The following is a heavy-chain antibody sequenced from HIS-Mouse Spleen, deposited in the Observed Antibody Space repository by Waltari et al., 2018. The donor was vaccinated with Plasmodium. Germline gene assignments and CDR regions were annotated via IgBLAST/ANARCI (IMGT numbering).Heavy chain of an antibody. D-gene: IGHD3-16*01. CDR3: ARWGVDAFDI. J-gene: IGHJ3*02. CDR1: GYTFTGYY. Sequence: QVQLVQSGAEVKTPGASVKVSCKATGYTFTGYYLHWVRQAPGQGLEWMGWINPNSGGTNYGQKFQGRVTMTRDTSISTAYMELSRLRSDDTAVYYCARWGVDAFDIWGQGTMVTVSS. CDR2: INPNSGGT. V-gene: IGHV1-2*02.